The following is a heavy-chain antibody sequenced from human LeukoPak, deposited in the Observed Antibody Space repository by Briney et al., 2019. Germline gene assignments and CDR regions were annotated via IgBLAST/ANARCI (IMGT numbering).Heavy chain of an antibody. J-gene: IGHJ4*02. Sequence: PGGSLRLSCAASGFTFSNAWMTWVRQVPGKGLVWVSRINGDESSTTYADSVKGRFTISRDNAKNTLYLQMNTLRAEDTAVYYCARVRDCGGGSCFSYLDYWGQGTLVTVSS. CDR3: ARVRDCGGGSCFSYLDY. D-gene: IGHD2-15*01. CDR1: GFTFSNAW. CDR2: INGDESST. V-gene: IGHV3-74*01.